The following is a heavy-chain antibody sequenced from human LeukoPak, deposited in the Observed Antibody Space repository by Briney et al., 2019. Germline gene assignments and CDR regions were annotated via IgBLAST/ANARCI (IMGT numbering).Heavy chain of an antibody. V-gene: IGHV1-18*01. CDR2: ISAYNGNT. D-gene: IGHD3-10*01. CDR1: GYTFTSYG. J-gene: IGHJ4*02. Sequence: GASVKVSCKASGYTFTSYGISWVRQAPGQGLEWMGWISAYNGNTNYAQKLQGRVTMTTDTSTSTAYMELRSLRSDDTAVYYCARDAITMVRGVTGYFRYWGQGTLVTVSS. CDR3: ARDAITMVRGVTGYFRY.